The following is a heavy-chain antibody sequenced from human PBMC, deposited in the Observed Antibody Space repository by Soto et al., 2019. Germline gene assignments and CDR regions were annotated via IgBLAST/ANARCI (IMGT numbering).Heavy chain of an antibody. Sequence: GASVKVSCKASGGTFSSYAISWVRQAPGQGLEWMGGIIPIFGTANYAQKFQGRVTITADESTSTAYMELSSLRSEDTAVYYCARGMVYANYYYYGMDVWGQGTTVTVSS. CDR3: ARGMVYANYYYYGMDV. D-gene: IGHD2-8*01. V-gene: IGHV1-69*13. CDR2: IIPIFGTA. CDR1: GGTFSSYA. J-gene: IGHJ6*02.